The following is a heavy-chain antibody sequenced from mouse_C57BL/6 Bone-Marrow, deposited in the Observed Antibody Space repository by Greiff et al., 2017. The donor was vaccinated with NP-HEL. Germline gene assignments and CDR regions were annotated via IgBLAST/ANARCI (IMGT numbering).Heavy chain of an antibody. CDR2: IRLKSDNYAT. J-gene: IGHJ2*01. CDR1: GFTFSNYW. Sequence: EVQRVESGGGLVQPGGSMKLSCVASGFTFSNYWMNWVRQSPEKGLEWVAQIRLKSDNYATHYAESVKGRFTISRDDSKSSVYLQMNNLRAEDTGIYYCTGPLSYYYGSSYWGQGTTLTVSS. CDR3: TGPLSYYYGSSY. D-gene: IGHD1-1*01. V-gene: IGHV6-3*01.